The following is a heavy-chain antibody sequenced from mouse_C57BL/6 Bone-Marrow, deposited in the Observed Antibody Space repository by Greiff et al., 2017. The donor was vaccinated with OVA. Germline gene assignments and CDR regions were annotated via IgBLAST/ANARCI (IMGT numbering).Heavy chain of an antibody. CDR1: GFTFTNYY. V-gene: IGHV7-3*01. Sequence: EVKLMESGGGLVQPGDSLSLSCAASGFTFTNYYMSWVRQPPGKALEWLAFIRNKPNGSTNDYSASVTGLYTTTRDKYQCIIYHQMNASRAEDSATVYCARKKGIVAVDYFDYWGQGTALTVSS. CDR3: ARKKGIVAVDYFDY. J-gene: IGHJ2*01. CDR2: IRNKPNGSTN. D-gene: IGHD1-1*01.